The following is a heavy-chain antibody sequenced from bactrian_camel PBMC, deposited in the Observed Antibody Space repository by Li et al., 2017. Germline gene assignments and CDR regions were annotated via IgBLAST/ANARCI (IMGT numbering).Heavy chain of an antibody. D-gene: IGHD3*01. CDR2: MNNDGDT. CDR3: AANLARLSCTNLQDRYPD. CDR1: GYSLSTQC. Sequence: QVQLVESGGGSAQTGGSLRLSCVASGYSLSTQCMGWFRQAPGKEREGIASMNNDGDTMYEDSVKGRFTVSKDNSKRSLYLQMDMLKPEDTAMYYRAANLARLSCTNLQDRYPDWGRGTQVTVS. J-gene: IGHJ4*01. V-gene: IGHV3S53*01.